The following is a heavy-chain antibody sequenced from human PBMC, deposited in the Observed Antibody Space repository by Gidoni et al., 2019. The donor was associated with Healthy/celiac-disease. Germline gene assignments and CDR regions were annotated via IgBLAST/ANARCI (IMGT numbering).Heavy chain of an antibody. CDR1: VSTLTELS. V-gene: IGHV1-24*01. Sequence: QVQLVQSGAEVKKPGASVTVSCKVSVSTLTELSMHWVRQAPGKGLEWMGGFDPEDGETIYAQKFQGRVTMTEETSTDTAYMELSSLRSEDTAGYYCATGGGSWGYFDYWGQGTLVTVSS. D-gene: IGHD1-26*01. CDR2: FDPEDGET. CDR3: ATGGGSWGYFDY. J-gene: IGHJ4*02.